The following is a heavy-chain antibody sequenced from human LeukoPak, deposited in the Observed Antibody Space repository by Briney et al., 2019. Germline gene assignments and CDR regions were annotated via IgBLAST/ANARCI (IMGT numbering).Heavy chain of an antibody. V-gene: IGHV4-59*08. J-gene: IGHJ5*02. Sequence: SETLSLTCTVSGGSISSYYWSWIRQPPGKGLEWIGYIYYSGSTNYNPSLKSRVTISVDTSKNQFSLKLNSVTAADTAVYYCARLTGSASQLYNCFDPWGQGTLVTVSS. D-gene: IGHD2-2*01. CDR3: ARLTGSASQLYNCFDP. CDR1: GGSISSYY. CDR2: IYYSGST.